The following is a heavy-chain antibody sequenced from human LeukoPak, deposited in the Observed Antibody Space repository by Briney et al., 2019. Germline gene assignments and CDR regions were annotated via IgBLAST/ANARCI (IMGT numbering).Heavy chain of an antibody. D-gene: IGHD3-16*01. CDR1: GYTFTSYD. J-gene: IGHJ4*02. V-gene: IGHV1-8*01. CDR3: AKDKWGSSPTPLFDY. Sequence: ASVKVSCKASGYTFTSYDINWVRQATGQGLEWMGWMNPNSGNTGYAQKFQGRVTMTRNTSISTAYMELSSLRSEDTAVYYCAKDKWGSSPTPLFDYWGQGTLVTVSS. CDR2: MNPNSGNT.